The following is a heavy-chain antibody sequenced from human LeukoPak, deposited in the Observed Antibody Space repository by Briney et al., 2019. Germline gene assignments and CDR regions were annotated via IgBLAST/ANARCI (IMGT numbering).Heavy chain of an antibody. V-gene: IGHV4-61*08. Sequence: PSETLSLTCTVSGGSISSGDYYWSWIRQPPGKGLEWIGYSDYNGGTHYNPSLKSRVTISVDTSKNQFSLKLRSVTAADTAVYYCARVGSYAFDIWGQGTMVTVSS. CDR2: SDYNGGT. CDR1: GGSISSGDYY. J-gene: IGHJ3*02. CDR3: ARVGSYAFDI.